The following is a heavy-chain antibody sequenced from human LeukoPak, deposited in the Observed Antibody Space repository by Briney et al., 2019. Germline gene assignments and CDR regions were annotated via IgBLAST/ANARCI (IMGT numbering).Heavy chain of an antibody. Sequence: TSETLSLTCTVSGGSISSYYWSWIRQPPGKGLEWIGEINHSGSTNYNPSLKSRVTISVDTSKNQFSLKLSSVTAADTAVYYCARGTTVTYYFDYWGQGTLVTVSS. D-gene: IGHD4-4*01. CDR1: GGSISSYY. CDR2: INHSGST. J-gene: IGHJ4*02. V-gene: IGHV4-34*01. CDR3: ARGTTVTYYFDY.